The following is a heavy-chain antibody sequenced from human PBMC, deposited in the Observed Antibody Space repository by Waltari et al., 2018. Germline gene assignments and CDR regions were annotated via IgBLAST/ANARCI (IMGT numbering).Heavy chain of an antibody. CDR2: FDPEDGET. J-gene: IGHJ6*02. D-gene: IGHD3-10*01. CDR3: AAVLWFRESRLSKYYYYGMDV. CDR1: GYTLTELS. Sequence: VQLVQSGAEVKKPGASVKVSCKVSGYTLTELSMHWVRQAPGKGLEWMGGFDPEDGETIYAQKFQGRVTMTEDTSTDTAYMELSSLRSEDTAVYYCAAVLWFRESRLSKYYYYGMDVWGQGTTVTVSS. V-gene: IGHV1-24*01.